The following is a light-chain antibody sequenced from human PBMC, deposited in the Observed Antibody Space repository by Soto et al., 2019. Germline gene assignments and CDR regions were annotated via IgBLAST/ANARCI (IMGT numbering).Light chain of an antibody. CDR1: QSVANNY. Sequence: EIVLTQSPGTLSLSPGERATLSCRASQSVANNYLAWYQQKPGQAPRFLMYDASSRATGIPDRFSGSGSGTDFTLTISRLEPEDSAVYYCEQYGSTPLTFGGGTKVEIK. V-gene: IGKV3-20*01. CDR3: EQYGSTPLT. J-gene: IGKJ4*01. CDR2: DAS.